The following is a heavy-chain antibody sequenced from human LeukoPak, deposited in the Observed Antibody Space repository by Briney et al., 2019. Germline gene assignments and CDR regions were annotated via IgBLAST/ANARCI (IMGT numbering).Heavy chain of an antibody. CDR1: GFTFSDAW. Sequence: GGSLKLSCSASGFTFSDAWMGWVRQAPGKGLEWVGRIKSKANGETTHFAAPVKGRFTISRDDSNNTLYLQMNGLKTEDTAVYYCAWGGDYFDFWGRGTLVTVSS. V-gene: IGHV3-15*01. J-gene: IGHJ4*02. D-gene: IGHD3-16*01. CDR3: AWGGDYFDF. CDR2: IKSKANGETT.